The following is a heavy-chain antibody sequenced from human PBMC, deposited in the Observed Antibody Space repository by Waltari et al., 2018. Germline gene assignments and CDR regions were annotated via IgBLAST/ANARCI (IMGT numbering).Heavy chain of an antibody. V-gene: IGHV4-39*07. J-gene: IGHJ4*02. Sequence: QVQLQESGPGLVKPSQTLSLTCTVSGGSISSGGYYWGWIRQPPGKGLEWIGSIYHSGSTYYNPSLKSRVTISVDTSKNQFSLKLSSVTAADTAVYYCARLWRIAAAGMGYWGQGTLVTVSS. CDR3: ARLWRIAAAGMGY. CDR1: GGSISSGGYY. CDR2: IYHSGST. D-gene: IGHD6-13*01.